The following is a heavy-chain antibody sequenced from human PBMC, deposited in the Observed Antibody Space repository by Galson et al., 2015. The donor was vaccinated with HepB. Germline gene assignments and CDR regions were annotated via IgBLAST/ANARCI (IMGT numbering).Heavy chain of an antibody. CDR3: VKGGRSPGDYRGRFDF. Sequence: SLRLSCAASGIIFDDYAMHWVRQGPGKGLEWVAGINWSGDNLDYADSVKGRFTVSRDNVRNSLYLQMNSLRAEDTALYYCVKGGRSPGDYRGRFDFWGQGALVTVSS. J-gene: IGHJ4*02. CDR1: GIIFDDYA. V-gene: IGHV3-9*01. CDR2: INWSGDNL. D-gene: IGHD4-17*01.